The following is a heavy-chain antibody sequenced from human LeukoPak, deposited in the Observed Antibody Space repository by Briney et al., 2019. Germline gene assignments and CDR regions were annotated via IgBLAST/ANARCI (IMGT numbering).Heavy chain of an antibody. D-gene: IGHD3-10*01. J-gene: IGHJ4*02. CDR3: ARTPPRGYYGSGSYYSREVRTKYYFDY. CDR1: GGSISSYY. CDR2: IYTSGST. V-gene: IGHV4-4*07. Sequence: PSETLSLTCTVSGGSISSYYWSWIRQPAGKGLEWIGRIYTSGSTNYNPSLKSRVTMSVDTSKNQFSLKLSSVTAADTAVYYCARTPPRGYYGSGSYYSREVRTKYYFDYWGQGTLVTVSS.